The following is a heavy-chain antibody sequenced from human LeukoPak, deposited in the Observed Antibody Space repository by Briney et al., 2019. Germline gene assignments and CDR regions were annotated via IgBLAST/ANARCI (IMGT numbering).Heavy chain of an antibody. J-gene: IGHJ4*02. V-gene: IGHV3-11*04. CDR1: GFTFSDYY. Sequence: GGSLRLSCAASGFTFSDYYMSWIRQAPGKGLEWVSYISSSSSAIYYADSVKGRFTSSRDNAKNSLFLQMNSLRDEDTAVYYCARGLSPVDYWGQGTLVTVSS. CDR2: ISSSSSAI. CDR3: ARGLSPVDY.